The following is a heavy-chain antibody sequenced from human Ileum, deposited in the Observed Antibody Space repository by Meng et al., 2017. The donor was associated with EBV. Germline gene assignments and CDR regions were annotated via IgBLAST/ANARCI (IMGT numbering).Heavy chain of an antibody. CDR2: IYYSGST. CDR3: ARVREDCDPTTLPYFDY. V-gene: IGHV4-39*07. CDR1: GVSISSSTYY. Sequence: LPLPESVPGLVMPSATLSLTCTVSGVSISSSTYYLCWIRQPPGNVLELIVSIYYSGSTYYNPSLKSRVTISVDPSKNQFSLKLSSLTAAYTAVYYCARVREDCDPTTLPYFDYCGQGTLVTVSS. D-gene: IGHD3-10*01. J-gene: IGHJ4*02.